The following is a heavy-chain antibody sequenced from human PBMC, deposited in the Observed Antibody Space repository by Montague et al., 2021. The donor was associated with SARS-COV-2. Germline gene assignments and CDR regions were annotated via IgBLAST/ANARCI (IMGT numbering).Heavy chain of an antibody. CDR1: GGPFTGYY. V-gene: IGHV4-34*01. J-gene: IGHJ3*01. CDR3: VSVRECSGGSCYRPDVDALDV. D-gene: IGHD2-15*01. CDR2: IHHIGST. Sequence: SETLSLTCAVYGGPFTGYYWNWIRQPPGKGLEWIGQIHHIGSTTYNPSLQSRLTTSVDTSKNQFSLRLTSVTAADTAVYYCVSVRECSGGSCYRPDVDALDVWGQGTMVTVSS.